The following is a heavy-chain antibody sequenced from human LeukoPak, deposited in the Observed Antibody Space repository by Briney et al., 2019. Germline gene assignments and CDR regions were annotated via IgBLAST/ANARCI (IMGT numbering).Heavy chain of an antibody. CDR2: FYGSGVST. CDR3: AKDLGLSVGSTPFDY. Sequence: GGSLRLSCAASGFTYSTYTMSWVRRAPGKGLKWVSSFYGSGVSTFYADSVQRRFTISRENFQNTLSLQMNNLRADDTAIYYCAKDLGLSVGSTPFDYWGQGTLVTVSS. D-gene: IGHD1-26*01. CDR1: GFTYSTYT. V-gene: IGHV3-23*01. J-gene: IGHJ4*02.